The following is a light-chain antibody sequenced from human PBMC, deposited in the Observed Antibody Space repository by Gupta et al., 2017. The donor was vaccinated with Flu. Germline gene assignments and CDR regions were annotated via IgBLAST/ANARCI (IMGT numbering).Light chain of an antibody. CDR2: SAS. V-gene: IGKV3-20*01. CDR3: QHSGSSLYT. J-gene: IGKJ2*01. CDR1: QSISSSY. Sequence: ERATRSCRASQSISSSYLAWYQQKPGQAPRLLIYSASTRATGIPDRFSGSGSGTDFTLTISRLEPEDFAVYFCQHSGSSLYTFGQGTKLEI.